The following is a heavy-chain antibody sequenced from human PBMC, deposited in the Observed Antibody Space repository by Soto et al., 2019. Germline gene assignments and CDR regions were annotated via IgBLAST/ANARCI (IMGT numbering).Heavy chain of an antibody. CDR1: GFTFRSYE. Sequence: GGSLRLSCAASGFTFRSYEMHWVRQPPGKGLQWISYISADGSGTYYADSVRGRFTISRDNARNSLSLQMNSLRADDTAIYYCVRERGLSSFYGMDVWGQWTTVTVSS. CDR2: ISADGSGT. D-gene: IGHD3-10*01. J-gene: IGHJ6*02. CDR3: VRERGLSSFYGMDV. V-gene: IGHV3-48*03.